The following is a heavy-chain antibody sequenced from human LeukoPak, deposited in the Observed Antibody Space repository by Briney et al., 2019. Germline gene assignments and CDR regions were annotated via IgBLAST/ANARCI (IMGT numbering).Heavy chain of an antibody. J-gene: IGHJ4*02. V-gene: IGHV3-48*01. Sequence: GGSLRLSCAASGFTFSRYSMNWVRQAPGRGLEWVSYISSSSSTIYYADSVKGRFTISRDNAKNSLYLQMNSLRAEDTAVYYCAKDYYYDSSGYINHFDYWGQGTLVTVSS. D-gene: IGHD3-22*01. CDR2: ISSSSSTI. CDR3: AKDYYYDSSGYINHFDY. CDR1: GFTFSRYS.